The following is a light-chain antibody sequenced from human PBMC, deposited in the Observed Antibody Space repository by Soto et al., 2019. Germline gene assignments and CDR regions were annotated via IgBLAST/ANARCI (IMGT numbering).Light chain of an antibody. CDR2: DVT. V-gene: IGLV2-11*01. CDR1: SSDVGGYNY. J-gene: IGLJ1*01. CDR3: CSYAGRYTYV. Sequence: QSALTQPRSVSGSPGQSVTISCTGTSSDVGGYNYVSWYQQHPGKAPKLMVYDVTKRPSGVPDRFYGSKSDNTASLTISGLQAEDEADYYCCSYAGRYTYVFGTGTKLTVL.